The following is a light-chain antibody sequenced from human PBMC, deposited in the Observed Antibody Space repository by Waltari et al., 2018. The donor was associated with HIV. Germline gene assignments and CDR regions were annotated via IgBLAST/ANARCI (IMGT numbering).Light chain of an antibody. CDR1: SSDVGGYNY. Sequence: QSALTQPASVSGSPGQSITISCTGTSSDVGGYNYVSWYQQHPGKAPKLMIYEVSNRPSWVSNRCSGSKSGNTASLTISGLQAEDEADYYCSSYTSSSTLVFGGGTKLTVL. J-gene: IGLJ3*02. CDR2: EVS. CDR3: SSYTSSSTLV. V-gene: IGLV2-14*01.